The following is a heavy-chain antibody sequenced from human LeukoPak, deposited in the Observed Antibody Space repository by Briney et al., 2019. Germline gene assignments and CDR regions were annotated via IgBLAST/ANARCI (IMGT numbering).Heavy chain of an antibody. V-gene: IGHV3-7*01. Sequence: PGGSLRLACAASGFTFSSYWMIWVCQAPGKGLEWVANIKQDGSEDYYVDSVKGRFTISRDNAKNSLYLQMNSLRAEDTAVYYCTRDSPERGYSYGPLDNYFDYWGQGTLVTVSS. CDR2: IKQDGSED. J-gene: IGHJ4*02. CDR1: GFTFSSYW. D-gene: IGHD5-18*01. CDR3: TRDSPERGYSYGPLDNYFDY.